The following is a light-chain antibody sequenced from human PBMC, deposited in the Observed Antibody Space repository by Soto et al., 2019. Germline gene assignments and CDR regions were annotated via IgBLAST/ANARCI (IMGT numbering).Light chain of an antibody. CDR3: QKSDHLPL. J-gene: IGKJ3*01. CDR2: DAY. CDR1: HDIGNS. Sequence: DIQMTQSPPSLSASVVDRVTITFQASHDIGNSLNWYQAKPGQAPKLVIYDAYNLETGVPSTFSGSGYGTLFTFTISGLRPEDIATYYCQKSDHLPLFGPGTKVDIK. V-gene: IGKV1-33*01.